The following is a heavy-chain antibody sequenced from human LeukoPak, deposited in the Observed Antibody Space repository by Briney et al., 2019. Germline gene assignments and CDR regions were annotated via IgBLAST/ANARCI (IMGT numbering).Heavy chain of an antibody. V-gene: IGHV1-2*02. J-gene: IGHJ4*02. D-gene: IGHD3-10*01. Sequence: VASVKVSCKASGYTFTDYYIHWVRQAPGQGLEWMGWINPNSGASNYAQKFQGRVTMTRDTSISTAYMELSSLRSDDTAVYYCAKVAKYYYGSETYFFFDHWGQGTLVTVSS. CDR1: GYTFTDYY. CDR2: INPNSGAS. CDR3: AKVAKYYYGSETYFFFDH.